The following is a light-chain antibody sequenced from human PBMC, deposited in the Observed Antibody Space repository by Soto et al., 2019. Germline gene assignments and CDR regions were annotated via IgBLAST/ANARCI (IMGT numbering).Light chain of an antibody. J-gene: IGKJ4*01. CDR1: QSVSSSY. Sequence: EIVLTQSPGTLSLSPGERATLSCRASQSVSSSYLAWYQQKPGQAPRLLSYGASSRHTGIPDRLSGSGSETDCPLSIIRRETEDFAVYYCQQYCSSPLSLTCGGGTNVDIK. V-gene: IGKV3-20*01. CDR3: QQYCSSPLSLT. CDR2: GAS.